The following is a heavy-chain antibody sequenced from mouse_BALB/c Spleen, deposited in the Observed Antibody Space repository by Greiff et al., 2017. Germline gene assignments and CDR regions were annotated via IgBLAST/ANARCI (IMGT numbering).Heavy chain of an antibody. CDR2: IYPGDGDT. CDR1: GYTFTSYW. V-gene: IGHV1-87*01. J-gene: IGHJ2*01. D-gene: IGHD3-1*01. CDR3: ARRGLLGDDY. Sequence: VKLQQSGAELARPGASVKLSCKASGYTFTSYWMQWVKQRPGQGLEWIGAIYPGDGDTRYTQKFKGKATLTADKSSSTAYMQLSSLASEDSAVYYCARRGLLGDDYWGQGTTLTVSS.